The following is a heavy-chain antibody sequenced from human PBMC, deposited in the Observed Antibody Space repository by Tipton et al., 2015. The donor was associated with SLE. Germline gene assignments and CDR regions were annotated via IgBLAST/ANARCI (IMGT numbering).Heavy chain of an antibody. CDR1: GGSISSYY. D-gene: IGHD3-3*01. Sequence: TLSLTCTVSGGSISSYYWSWIRQPPGKGLEWIGYIYYSGSTNYNPSLKSRVTISVDTSKNQFSLRLRSVTASDTAFYYCARGTPFMEWERNWFDPWGQGTLVIVST. V-gene: IGHV4-59*01. J-gene: IGHJ5*02. CDR2: IYYSGST. CDR3: ARGTPFMEWERNWFDP.